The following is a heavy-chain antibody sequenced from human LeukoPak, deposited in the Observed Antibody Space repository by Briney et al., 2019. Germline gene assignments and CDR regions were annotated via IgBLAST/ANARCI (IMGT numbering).Heavy chain of an antibody. Sequence: PSXXLSLTCTVSGGSISSYYWSWIRQPPGKGLEWIGYIYYSGSTNYNPSLKRRVTISVDTSKKQFSLKLSSVTAADTAVYYCARVPITMVRGVIRGDAFDIWGQGTMVTVSS. CDR3: ARVPITMVRGVIRGDAFDI. D-gene: IGHD3-10*01. CDR2: IYYSGST. CDR1: GGSISSYY. J-gene: IGHJ3*02. V-gene: IGHV4-59*01.